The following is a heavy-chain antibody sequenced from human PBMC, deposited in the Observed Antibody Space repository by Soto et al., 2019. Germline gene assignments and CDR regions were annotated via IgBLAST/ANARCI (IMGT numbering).Heavy chain of an antibody. CDR3: ARASRGDYCTADSCYSDF. D-gene: IGHD2-8*02. V-gene: IGHV1-18*01. Sequence: QVQLVQSGPEVKKPGASVKVSCKASGYTFRNHGITWVRQAPGQGLEWVGWISPYSGETNYVQKFQDRVTVTTDTSTSTVYMELRGLRSDDTAVFYCARASRGDYCTADSCYSDFWGQGTLVTVSS. CDR1: GYTFRNHG. J-gene: IGHJ4*02. CDR2: ISPYSGET.